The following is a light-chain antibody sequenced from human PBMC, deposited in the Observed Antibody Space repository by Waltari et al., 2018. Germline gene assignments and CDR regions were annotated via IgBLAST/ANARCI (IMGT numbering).Light chain of an antibody. Sequence: ETGMTQSPDPLSVSAGERPTLSCRASQSVSSNLAWYQHKPGQAPRLLIYGASIRATGIPARFSGSGSGTEFTLTISSLQSEDFAVYYCQQYNNWPLTFGGGTKVEIK. CDR1: QSVSSN. CDR3: QQYNNWPLT. V-gene: IGKV3-15*01. CDR2: GAS. J-gene: IGKJ4*01.